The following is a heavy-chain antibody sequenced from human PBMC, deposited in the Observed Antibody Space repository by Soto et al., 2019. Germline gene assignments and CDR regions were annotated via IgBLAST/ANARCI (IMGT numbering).Heavy chain of an antibody. V-gene: IGHV3-23*01. CDR3: AKEMTSGYYLFDY. CDR1: GFTFSSYA. J-gene: IGHJ4*02. Sequence: EVQLLQSGGGLVQPGGSLRLSCAASGFTFSSYAMSWVRQAPGKGLEWVSTISGTGGSTYYPDSVKGRFTISRDNSKNTVYLQMNSLRAEDAALYYCAKEMTSGYYLFDYWGQGTLVTVSS. CDR2: ISGTGGST. D-gene: IGHD3-22*01.